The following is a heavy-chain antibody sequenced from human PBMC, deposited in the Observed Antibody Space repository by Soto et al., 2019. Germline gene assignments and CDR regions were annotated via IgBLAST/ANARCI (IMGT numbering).Heavy chain of an antibody. CDR3: ARDHKGGYYYYGMDV. CDR1: GFTFSSYE. Sequence: VGSLRLSCAASGFTFSSYEMNWVRQAPGKGLEWVSYISSSGSTIYYADSVKGRFTISRDNAKNSRYLQMNSLRAEDTAVYYCARDHKGGYYYYGMDVWGQGTTVTVSS. J-gene: IGHJ6*02. CDR2: ISSSGSTI. V-gene: IGHV3-48*03.